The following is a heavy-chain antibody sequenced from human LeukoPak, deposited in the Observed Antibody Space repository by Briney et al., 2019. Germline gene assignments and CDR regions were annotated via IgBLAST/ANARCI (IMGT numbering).Heavy chain of an antibody. J-gene: IGHJ6*02. CDR2: IIPIFGTA. D-gene: IGHD4-17*01. V-gene: IGHV1-69*13. Sequence: SVKVSCKASGGTFSSYAISWVRQAPGQGLEWMGGIIPIFGTANYAQKFRGRVTITADESTSTAYMELSSLRSEDTAVYYCAIASAAVYGDYGDYYYYGMDVWGQGTTVTVSS. CDR1: GGTFSSYA. CDR3: AIASAAVYGDYGDYYYYGMDV.